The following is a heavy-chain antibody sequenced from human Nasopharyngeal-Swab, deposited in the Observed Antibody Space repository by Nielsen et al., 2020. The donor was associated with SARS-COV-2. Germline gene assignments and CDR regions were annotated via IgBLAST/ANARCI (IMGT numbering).Heavy chain of an antibody. V-gene: IGHV3-48*02. D-gene: IGHD6-19*01. Sequence: VRQAPGKGLEWISYISGSSSTMYYADPVKGRFTISRGNANNSLYLQMRSLRDEDTAFYYCVAGNYNFDYWGQGTLVTVSS. CDR3: VAGNYNFDY. CDR2: ISGSSSTM. J-gene: IGHJ4*02.